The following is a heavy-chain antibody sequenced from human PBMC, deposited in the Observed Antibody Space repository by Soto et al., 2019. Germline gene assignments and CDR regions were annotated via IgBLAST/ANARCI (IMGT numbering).Heavy chain of an antibody. D-gene: IGHD4-17*01. CDR3: ARDGGGMTTVTTGFDY. CDR1: GGSISSYY. CDR2: IYYSGST. Sequence: QVQLQESGPGLVKPSETLSLTCTVSGGSISSYYWRWIRQPPGKGLEWIGYIYYSGSTNYNPSLKSRVTISVDTSKNQFSRKLSSVTAADTAVYYCARDGGGMTTVTTGFDYWGQGTLVTVSS. V-gene: IGHV4-59*01. J-gene: IGHJ4*02.